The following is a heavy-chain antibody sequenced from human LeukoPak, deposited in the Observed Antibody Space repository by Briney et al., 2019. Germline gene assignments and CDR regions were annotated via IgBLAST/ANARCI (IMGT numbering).Heavy chain of an antibody. J-gene: IGHJ4*02. Sequence: GGSLRLSCTVSGFTFSSYTMSWVRQAPGKGLEWVSAISGSGGSTYYADSVKGRFTISRDNSKNTLYLQMNSLRAEDTAVYYCAKAFYGDYPFDYWGQGTLVTVSS. V-gene: IGHV3-23*01. D-gene: IGHD4-17*01. CDR2: ISGSGGST. CDR3: AKAFYGDYPFDY. CDR1: GFTFSSYT.